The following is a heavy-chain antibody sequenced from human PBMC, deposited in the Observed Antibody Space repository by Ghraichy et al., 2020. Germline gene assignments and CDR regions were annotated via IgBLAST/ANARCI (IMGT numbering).Heavy chain of an antibody. Sequence: GESLRLSCAASGFTFSSYWMSWVRQAPGKGLEWVANIKQDGSEKYYVDSVKGRFTISRDNAKNSLYLQMNSLRAEDTAGYYCARDLKDCSSTSCYTGGYYYYYYGMDVWGQGTTVTVSS. CDR3: ARDLKDCSSTSCYTGGYYYYYYGMDV. D-gene: IGHD2-2*02. V-gene: IGHV3-7*01. CDR2: IKQDGSEK. CDR1: GFTFSSYW. J-gene: IGHJ6*02.